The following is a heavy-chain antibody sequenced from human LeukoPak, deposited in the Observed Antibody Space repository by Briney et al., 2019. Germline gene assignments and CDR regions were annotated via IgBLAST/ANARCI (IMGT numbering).Heavy chain of an antibody. J-gene: IGHJ3*02. CDR1: VGSFSGDY. CDR3: ARHSRIDAFDI. Sequence: SGTLSLTCAVSVGSFSGDYWCWIRQRPGRGLEWGGEINHSGGTTYNPPLKSRVTTSVDTSMNKFCLKLSSVTAAHTAVYYCARHSRIDAFDIWGQGTMVTVSS. CDR2: INHSGGT. V-gene: IGHV4-34*01. D-gene: IGHD1-26*01.